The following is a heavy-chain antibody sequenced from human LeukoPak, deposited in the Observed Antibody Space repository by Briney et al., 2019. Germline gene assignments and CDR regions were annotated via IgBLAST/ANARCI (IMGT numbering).Heavy chain of an antibody. CDR1: GFTFSTYD. CDR3: ARDASSGSLSYFDS. J-gene: IGHJ4*02. Sequence: GGSLRLSCAASGFTFSTYDMTWVRQAPGKGLEWVSAISDSGDNTYYADSVKGRFTISRDNSKNTLYLQMNSLRAEDTAVYFCARDASSGSLSYFDSWGEGTLVTVSS. V-gene: IGHV3-23*01. CDR2: ISDSGDNT. D-gene: IGHD6-19*01.